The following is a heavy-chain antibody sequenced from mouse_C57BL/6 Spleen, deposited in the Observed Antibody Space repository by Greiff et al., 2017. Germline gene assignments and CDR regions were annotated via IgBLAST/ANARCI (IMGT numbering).Heavy chain of an antibody. CDR2: ISSGSSTI. D-gene: IGHD2-1*01. V-gene: IGHV5-17*01. J-gene: IGHJ4*01. Sequence: EVMLVESGGGLVKPGGSLKLSCAASGFTFSDYGMHWVRQAPEKGLEWVAYISSGSSTIYYADTVKGRFTISRDNAKNTLFLQMTSLRSEDTAMYYCARMANYVDYAMDYWGQGTSVTVSS. CDR3: ARMANYVDYAMDY. CDR1: GFTFSDYG.